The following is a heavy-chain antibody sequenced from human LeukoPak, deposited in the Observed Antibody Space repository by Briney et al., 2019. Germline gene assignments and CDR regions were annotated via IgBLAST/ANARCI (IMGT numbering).Heavy chain of an antibody. V-gene: IGHV3-7*03. Sequence: PGGSLRLSCAASGFTFSSYWMNWARQAPGKGLEWVASINHNGNVNYYVDSVKGRFTISRDNSKNTVYLQMNSLRAEDTAMYYCARRDDHNGRDYWGQGTLVTVSS. CDR1: GFTFSSYW. CDR2: INHNGNVN. CDR3: ARRDDHNGRDY. D-gene: IGHD5-24*01. J-gene: IGHJ4*02.